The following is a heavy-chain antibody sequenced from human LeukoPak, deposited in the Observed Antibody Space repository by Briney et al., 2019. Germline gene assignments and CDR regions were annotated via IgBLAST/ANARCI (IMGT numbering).Heavy chain of an antibody. D-gene: IGHD3-10*01. J-gene: IGHJ4*02. V-gene: IGHV3-30*02. Sequence: GGSLRLFCAASGFTFSSYGMHWVRQAPGKGLEWVAFIRYDGSNKYYADTVKGRFTISRDNSKNTLYLQMNSLRAEDTAVYYCAKDARSMVRGVILYYWGQGTLVTVSS. CDR3: AKDARSMVRGVILYY. CDR2: IRYDGSNK. CDR1: GFTFSSYG.